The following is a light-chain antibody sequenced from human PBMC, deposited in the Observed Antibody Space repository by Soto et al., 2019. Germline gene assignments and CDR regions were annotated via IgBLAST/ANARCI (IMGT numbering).Light chain of an antibody. Sequence: QSVLTQPPSASGTPGQRDTISCSGSSSNIGINAVNWYQQLPGTAPKLLMYDNNQRPSGVPDRVSGSKSGTSASLAISGLQSDDEADYYCASWDDSLNGLLFGTGTKVTVL. CDR2: DNN. J-gene: IGLJ1*01. CDR1: SSNIGINA. CDR3: ASWDDSLNGLL. V-gene: IGLV1-44*01.